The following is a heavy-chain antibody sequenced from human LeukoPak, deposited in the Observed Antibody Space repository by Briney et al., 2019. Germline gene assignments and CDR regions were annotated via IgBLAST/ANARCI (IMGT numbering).Heavy chain of an antibody. CDR1: GYTFTGYY. CDR2: INPNSGGT. J-gene: IGHJ3*02. Sequence: ASVKVSCKASGYTFTGYYMHWVRQAPGQGLEWMGWINPNSGGTNYAQKFQGRVTMTRDASIGTAYMELSRLRSDDTVVYYCARAYCSGGSCYIEQSKGAFDIWGQGTMVTVSS. D-gene: IGHD2-15*01. CDR3: ARAYCSGGSCYIEQSKGAFDI. V-gene: IGHV1-2*02.